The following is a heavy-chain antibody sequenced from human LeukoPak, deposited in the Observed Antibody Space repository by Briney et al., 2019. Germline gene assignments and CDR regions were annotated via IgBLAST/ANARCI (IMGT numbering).Heavy chain of an antibody. Sequence: ASVKVSCKASGHTFTSSGISWVRQAPGQGPKCMGWISAYNGNKNYAQKLQGRVTITTDTSTSTAYMELRSLRSDDTAVYYCARSAHDYGDYVSRGAFDIRGQGRMVTVSS. CDR3: ARSAHDYGDYVSRGAFDI. D-gene: IGHD4-17*01. V-gene: IGHV1-18*01. CDR1: GHTFTSSG. J-gene: IGHJ3*02. CDR2: ISAYNGNK.